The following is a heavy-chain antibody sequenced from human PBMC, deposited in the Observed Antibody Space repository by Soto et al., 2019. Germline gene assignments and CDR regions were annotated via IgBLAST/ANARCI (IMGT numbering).Heavy chain of an antibody. J-gene: IGHJ4*02. V-gene: IGHV4-34*01. CDR2: INHSGST. Sequence: PSETLSLTCAFYVVSFSGYYWSCIRHPPGKWLEWIGEINHSGSTNYNPSLKSRVTISVDTSKNQFSLKLSSVTAADTAVYYCASTSTMGDRSFEYWGQGTLVNVS. CDR1: VVSFSGYY. D-gene: IGHD1-26*01. CDR3: ASTSTMGDRSFEY.